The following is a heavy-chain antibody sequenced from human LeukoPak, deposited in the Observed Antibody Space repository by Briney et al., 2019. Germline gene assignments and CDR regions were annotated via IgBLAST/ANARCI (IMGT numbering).Heavy chain of an antibody. Sequence: GGSLRLSCAASGFTFSSYGMHWVRQAPGKGLEWVAFIRYDGSNKYYADSVKGRFTISRDNSKNTLYPQMNSLRAEDTAVYYCAKGYGDYGWFDPWGQGTLVTVSS. D-gene: IGHD4-17*01. V-gene: IGHV3-30*02. CDR3: AKGYGDYGWFDP. J-gene: IGHJ5*02. CDR1: GFTFSSYG. CDR2: IRYDGSNK.